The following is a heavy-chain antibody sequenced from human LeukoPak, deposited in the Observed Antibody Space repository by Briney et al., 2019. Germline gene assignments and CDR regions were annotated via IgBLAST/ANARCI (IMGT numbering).Heavy chain of an antibody. CDR3: ARDQNYYGSGRDYMDV. J-gene: IGHJ6*03. CDR2: IKQDGSEK. Sequence: PGGSLILSCAASGFTFSSYWMSWVRQAPGKGLEWVANIKQDGSEKYYVDSVKGRFTISRDNAKNSLYLQMNSLRAEDTAVYYCARDQNYYGSGRDYMDVWGKGTTVTVSS. CDR1: GFTFSSYW. V-gene: IGHV3-7*01. D-gene: IGHD3-10*01.